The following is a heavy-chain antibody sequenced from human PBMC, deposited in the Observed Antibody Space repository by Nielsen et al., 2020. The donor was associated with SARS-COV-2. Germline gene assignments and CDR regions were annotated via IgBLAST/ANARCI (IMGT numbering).Heavy chain of an antibody. CDR3: ASASRIALAGTVSGVPRTTIY. CDR2: ISSSSSTI. V-gene: IGHV3-48*02. D-gene: IGHD6-13*01. CDR1: GLTFSSYS. Sequence: EMAPRLSCAAAGLTFSSYSMNWVRQAPGKGPEGVSYISSSSSTIYYADSVKGRFTISRDNAKNLLYLQMNSLRDEDTAVYYCASASRIALAGTVSGVPRTTIYWGRGTLVTVSS. J-gene: IGHJ4*02.